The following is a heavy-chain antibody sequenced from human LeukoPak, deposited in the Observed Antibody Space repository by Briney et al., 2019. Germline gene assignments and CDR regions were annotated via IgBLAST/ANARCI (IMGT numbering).Heavy chain of an antibody. Sequence: GGSLRLSCAASGFTFSSYGMHWVRQAPGKGLEWVAVISYDGSNKYYADSVKGRFTISRDNSKNTLYLQMNSLRAEDTAVYYCAKRAPTQAFDIWGQGTMVTVSS. CDR1: GFTFSSYG. CDR2: ISYDGSNK. J-gene: IGHJ3*02. V-gene: IGHV3-30*18. CDR3: AKRAPTQAFDI.